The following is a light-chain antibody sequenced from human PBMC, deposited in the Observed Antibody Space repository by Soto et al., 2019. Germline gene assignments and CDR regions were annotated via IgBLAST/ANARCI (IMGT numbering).Light chain of an antibody. CDR1: QSVSSYS. Sequence: EIVLTQSPGTLSLSPGERATLSCRASQSVSSYSLAWYQKKPGQAPRLLIYGASSRAAGTPDRFSGSGSGTDFTLTISGLEPEDFAVYYCQQYGSSLTWTFGQGTKVDIK. J-gene: IGKJ1*01. CDR2: GAS. CDR3: QQYGSSLTWT. V-gene: IGKV3-20*01.